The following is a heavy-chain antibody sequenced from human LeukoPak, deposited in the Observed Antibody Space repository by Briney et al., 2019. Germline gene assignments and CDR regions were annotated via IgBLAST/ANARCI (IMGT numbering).Heavy chain of an antibody. CDR3: ARLIGDYYDNSRSSYWHGHLDY. CDR1: GYTFTRNY. Sequence: ASVKVSCKASGYTFTRNYINWLRQAPGQGLEWTGMIDPSGGGTAYAQKFQDRVTMTSDTSTSTVYMELNGLRSEDTAVYYCARLIGDYYDNSRSSYWHGHLDYWGQGALVTVSS. CDR2: IDPSGGGT. V-gene: IGHV1-46*01. J-gene: IGHJ4*02. D-gene: IGHD3-22*01.